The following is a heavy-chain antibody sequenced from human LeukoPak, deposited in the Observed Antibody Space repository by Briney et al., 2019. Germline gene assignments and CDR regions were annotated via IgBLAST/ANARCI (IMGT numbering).Heavy chain of an antibody. V-gene: IGHV4-30-4*08. Sequence: SQTLSLTCTVSGGSISSGDYYWSWIRQPPGKGLEWIGYIYYSGSTYYNPSLKSRVTISVDTSKNQFSLKLSSVTAADTAVYYCARRGSYYRALDIWGQGTMVTVSS. CDR1: GGSISSGDYY. D-gene: IGHD1-26*01. CDR2: IYYSGST. CDR3: ARRGSYYRALDI. J-gene: IGHJ3*02.